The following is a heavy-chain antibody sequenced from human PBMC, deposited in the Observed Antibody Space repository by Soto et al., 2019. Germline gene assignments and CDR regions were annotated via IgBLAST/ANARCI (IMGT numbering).Heavy chain of an antibody. D-gene: IGHD1-26*01. CDR1: GFTFSGYA. CDR3: SKAGWELLGFDY. Sequence: GGSLRLSCAASGFTFSGYAMSWVRQAPGKGLEWVSAISGSGGSTYYADSVKGRFTISRDNSKNTLCLQMNSLRAEDTAVYYCSKAGWELLGFDYWGQGTLVTVSS. CDR2: ISGSGGST. J-gene: IGHJ4*02. V-gene: IGHV3-23*01.